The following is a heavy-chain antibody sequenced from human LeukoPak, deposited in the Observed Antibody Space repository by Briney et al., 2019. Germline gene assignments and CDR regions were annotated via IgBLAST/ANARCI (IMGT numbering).Heavy chain of an antibody. Sequence: GGSLRLSCAASGFTFSSYAMSWVRQAPGKGLEWVSAISGSGGSTYYADSVKGRFTISRDNSKNTLHLQVNGLRTEDTAVYYCAKDRLLNCRGDCYIFDYWGQGTVVTVSS. D-gene: IGHD2-21*02. V-gene: IGHV3-23*01. J-gene: IGHJ4*02. CDR2: ISGSGGST. CDR1: GFTFSSYA. CDR3: AKDRLLNCRGDCYIFDY.